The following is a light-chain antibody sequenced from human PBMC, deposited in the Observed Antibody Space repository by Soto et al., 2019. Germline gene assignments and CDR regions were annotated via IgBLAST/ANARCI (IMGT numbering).Light chain of an antibody. CDR1: QSVSSK. CDR3: QHYSTWLWT. CDR2: DAS. Sequence: EIVMTQSPATLSVSPGERATLSCRASQSVSSKLAWYQQKPGQGPRLLIYDASTRATGIPARFSGSGSGTEFTLTISSLQSEDFAVYYRQHYSTWLWTFGQGTKVEIK. V-gene: IGKV3-15*01. J-gene: IGKJ1*01.